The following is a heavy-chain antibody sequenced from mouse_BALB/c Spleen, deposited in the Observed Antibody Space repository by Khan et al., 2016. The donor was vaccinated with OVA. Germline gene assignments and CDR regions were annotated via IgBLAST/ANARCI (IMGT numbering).Heavy chain of an antibody. J-gene: IGHJ4*01. CDR1: GFSLTSYG. V-gene: IGHV2-3*01. CDR3: AKDRGYYAVDY. CDR2: IWGDGNT. Sequence: QVQLKQSGPGLVAPSQSLSITCTVSGFSLTSYGVSWIRQPPGKGLEWLGVIWGDGNTNFHSALRSRLSISKDNSKSQVFLKLNSLQTDDTATYYCAKDRGYYAVDYWGQGTSVTVSS.